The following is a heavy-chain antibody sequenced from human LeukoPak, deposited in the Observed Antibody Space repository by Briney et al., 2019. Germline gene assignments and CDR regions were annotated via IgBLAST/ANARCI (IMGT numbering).Heavy chain of an antibody. J-gene: IGHJ4*02. CDR3: ARDRDGNDRLDY. V-gene: IGHV1-46*01. CDR1: GYTFTSYY. Sequence: ASVTVSCKASGYTFTSYYMHWVRQAPGQGLEWMGIINPSGGSTSYTQKFQGRVTMTRDTSTNTVYIELNSLRSEDTAVYYCARDRDGNDRLDYWGQGTLVTVSS. CDR2: INPSGGST. D-gene: IGHD3-22*01.